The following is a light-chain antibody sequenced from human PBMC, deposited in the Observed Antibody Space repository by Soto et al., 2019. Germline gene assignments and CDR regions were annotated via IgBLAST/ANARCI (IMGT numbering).Light chain of an antibody. Sequence: QSVLTQPASVSGSPGQSITISCTGTTSDVGSYNLVSWYQQHPGKAPKLIIYEVSERPSGVSTRFSGSKSGNMASLTISGLQAEDEAEYYCCSYATPRQFGGGTKGTVL. CDR1: TSDVGSYNL. CDR3: CSYATPRQ. J-gene: IGLJ2*01. V-gene: IGLV2-23*02. CDR2: EVS.